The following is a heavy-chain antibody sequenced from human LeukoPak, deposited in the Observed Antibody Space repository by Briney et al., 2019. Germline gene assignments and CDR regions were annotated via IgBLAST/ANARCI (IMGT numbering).Heavy chain of an antibody. Sequence: GGSLRLSCAASGFAFSSHVMHWVRQAPGKGLEWVAVISYDGTNEYYSDSVKGRFIISRHNSKNTLYLQMNSLRGDDTAVYYCARAGPSLITIFGVVIPSGLKFDPWGQGTLVTVSS. CDR2: ISYDGTNE. CDR1: GFAFSSHV. J-gene: IGHJ5*02. CDR3: ARAGPSLITIFGVVIPSGLKFDP. D-gene: IGHD3-3*01. V-gene: IGHV3-30-3*01.